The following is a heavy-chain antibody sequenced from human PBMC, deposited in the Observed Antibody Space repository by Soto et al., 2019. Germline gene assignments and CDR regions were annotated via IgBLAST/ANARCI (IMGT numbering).Heavy chain of an antibody. CDR1: GGSFSGYY. Sequence: SETLSLTCAVYGGSFSGYYWSWIRQPPGKGLEWIGEINHSGSTNYNPSLKSRVTISVDRSKNQFSLKLSSVTAADTAVYYCARGVVRGDYFDYWGQGTLVTVSS. D-gene: IGHD3-10*01. CDR3: ARGVVRGDYFDY. J-gene: IGHJ4*02. CDR2: INHSGST. V-gene: IGHV4-34*01.